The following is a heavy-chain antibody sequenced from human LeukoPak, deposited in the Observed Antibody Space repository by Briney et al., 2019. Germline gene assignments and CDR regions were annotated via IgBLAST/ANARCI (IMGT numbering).Heavy chain of an antibody. J-gene: IGHJ4*02. CDR3: ARAAYKNNGAIGDYLDY. CDR2: ISDDGSNE. CDR1: GFTFSSYG. D-gene: IGHD2-21*01. V-gene: IGHV3-30*19. Sequence: PGTSLRLSCVASGFTFSSYGMHWVRQAPGKGLEWVAVISDDGSNEFYAASVKGRFTVSRDTSKNTIYLQMKSLSGEDTAVYFCARAAYKNNGAIGDYLDYWGQGTLLTVSS.